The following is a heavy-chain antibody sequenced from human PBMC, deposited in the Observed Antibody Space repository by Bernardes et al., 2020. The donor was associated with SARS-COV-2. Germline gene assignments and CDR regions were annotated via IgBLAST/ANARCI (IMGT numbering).Heavy chain of an antibody. D-gene: IGHD2-21*01. J-gene: IGHJ4*02. CDR1: GFSLSTSGVG. V-gene: IGHV2-5*02. Sequence: SGPTLVKPTQTLTLTCTFSGFSLSTSGVGVGWIRQPPGKALEWLALIYWDDDKRYSPSLKSRLTITKDTSKNQVVLTMTNMDPVDTATYYCAHIFEMAKQLWYFDYWGQGTLVTVSS. CDR2: IYWDDDK. CDR3: AHIFEMAKQLWYFDY.